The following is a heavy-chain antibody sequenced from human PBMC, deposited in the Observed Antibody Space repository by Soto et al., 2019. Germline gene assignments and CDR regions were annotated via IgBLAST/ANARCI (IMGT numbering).Heavy chain of an antibody. J-gene: IGHJ4*02. CDR2: IIPIFGTA. CDR1: GGTFSSYA. D-gene: IGHD6-13*01. CDR3: ASHVTYSSRWYRLRPQFDY. Sequence: ASVKVSCKASGGTFSSYAISWVRQAPGQGLEWMGGIIPIFGTANYAHKFQGRVTITAEDSTSTAYMELSSPRSEDTAVYSCASHVTYSSRWYRLRPQFDYWGQGTLVTVSS. V-gene: IGHV1-69*13.